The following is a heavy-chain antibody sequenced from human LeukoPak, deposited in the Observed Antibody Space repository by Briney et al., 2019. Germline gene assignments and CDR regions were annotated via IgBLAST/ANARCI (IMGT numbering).Heavy chain of an antibody. CDR3: ARNHFYDSTRAFDR. Sequence: SQTLSLTCDISRDSVSTNSAAWNWIRQSPSRGLEWLGRTYYQSQWYNDYAVSVKGRITINPDTSKNHFSLQLNSVTPEDTAIYYCARNHFYDSTRAFDRWGQGILVTVSS. CDR2: TYYQSQWYN. D-gene: IGHD3-22*01. CDR1: RDSVSTNSAA. J-gene: IGHJ5*02. V-gene: IGHV6-1*01.